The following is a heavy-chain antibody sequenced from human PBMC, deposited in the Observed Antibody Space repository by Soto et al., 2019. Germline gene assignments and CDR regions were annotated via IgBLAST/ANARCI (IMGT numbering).Heavy chain of an antibody. CDR3: SEDMSSSSRFLSVGYYYYGMDV. Sequence: EVQLLESGGGLVQPGGSLRLSCAASGFTYSTYTMSWVRQAPGKGLEWVSGIGDSGDSTYYADSVKGRFTISIENSQNASLVEMNRLRLEATAVCYCSEDMSSSSRFLSVGYYYYGMDVWGQGTTVTVSS. J-gene: IGHJ6*02. CDR2: IGDSGDST. V-gene: IGHV3-23*01. D-gene: IGHD6-6*01. CDR1: GFTYSTYT.